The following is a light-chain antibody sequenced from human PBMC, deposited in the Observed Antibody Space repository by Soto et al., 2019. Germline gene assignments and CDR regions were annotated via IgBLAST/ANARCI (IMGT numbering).Light chain of an antibody. Sequence: EIVLTQSPGSLSLSPGERATLSCRVSQTVGRNYLAWYQQKPGQTPRLLIHGASNRATGIPDRISGSGSGTDFTLIISRLEPEDFAVYYCQQYASSPLTFGGGTKVEIK. J-gene: IGKJ4*01. V-gene: IGKV3-20*01. CDR3: QQYASSPLT. CDR2: GAS. CDR1: QTVGRNY.